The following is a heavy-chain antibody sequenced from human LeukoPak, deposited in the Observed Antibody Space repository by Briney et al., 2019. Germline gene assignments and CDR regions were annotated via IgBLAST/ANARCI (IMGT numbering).Heavy chain of an antibody. Sequence: GASVKVSFKASGYTFSNYDINWVRPATGQGLEWVGWMSPNSGNTGYVKKFQGRVTMTSDTSIGTAYMELSSLTSEDTAIYYCARDRVGVGDNGWENWGQGTLVTVSS. D-gene: IGHD5-12*01. J-gene: IGHJ4*02. CDR2: MSPNSGNT. V-gene: IGHV1-8*01. CDR3: ARDRVGVGDNGWEN. CDR1: GYTFSNYD.